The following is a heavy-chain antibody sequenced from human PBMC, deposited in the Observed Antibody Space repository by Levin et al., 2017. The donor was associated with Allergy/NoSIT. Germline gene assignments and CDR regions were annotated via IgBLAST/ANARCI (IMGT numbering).Heavy chain of an antibody. D-gene: IGHD4-23*01. Sequence: PSETLSLTCTVSGVSISSYYWSWIRQPPGKGLEWIGYISYSGSTNYNPSLKSRVTISVDTSKNQFSLKLYSVTAADTAVYYCARDRTVVSNTVYYYGMDGWGQGTTVTVSS. V-gene: IGHV4-59*01. CDR1: GVSISSYY. J-gene: IGHJ6*02. CDR3: ARDRTVVSNTVYYYGMDG. CDR2: ISYSGST.